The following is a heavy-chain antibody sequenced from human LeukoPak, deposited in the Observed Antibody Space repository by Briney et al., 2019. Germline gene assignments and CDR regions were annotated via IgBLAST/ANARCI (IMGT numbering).Heavy chain of an antibody. J-gene: IGHJ4*02. CDR2: ISSSSSTI. D-gene: IGHD4-17*01. CDR1: GFTFSSYS. V-gene: IGHV3-48*04. CDR3: ASLSGDYGGY. Sequence: GGSLRLSCAASGFTFSSYSMNWVRQAPGKGPEWVSYISSSSSTIYYADSVKGRFTISRDNAKNSLYLQMNSLRAEDTAVYYCASLSGDYGGYWGQGTLVTVSS.